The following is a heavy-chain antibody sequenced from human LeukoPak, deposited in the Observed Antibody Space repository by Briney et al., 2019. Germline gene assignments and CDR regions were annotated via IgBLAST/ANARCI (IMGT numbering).Heavy chain of an antibody. D-gene: IGHD4-17*01. CDR2: MYNSGST. Sequence: SETLSLTCTVSVGSHSGSHWSWMRQPPAKGLEWIAYMYNSGSTNYNPSLKSRVTISIDTSKNQFSLKLSSLTAADTAIYYCARGIESYGDYGYWGQGILVTVSS. CDR3: ARGIESYGDYGY. V-gene: IGHV4-59*01. CDR1: VGSHSGSH. J-gene: IGHJ4*02.